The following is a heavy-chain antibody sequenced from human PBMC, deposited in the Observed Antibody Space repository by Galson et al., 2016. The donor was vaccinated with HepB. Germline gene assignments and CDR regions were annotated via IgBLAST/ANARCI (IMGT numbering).Heavy chain of an antibody. D-gene: IGHD3-9*01. CDR3: ARMSYDILTGSLYYYGMDV. V-gene: IGHV1-69*13. Sequence: SVKVSCKAPGGSFSSYGISWVRQAPGQGLEWMGGIIPIIGTTKYAQKFQDRVTITADESTNTAYMEVSRLRSEDTAVYFCARMSYDILTGSLYYYGMDVWGQGTTVTVPS. CDR1: GGSFSSYG. CDR2: IIPIIGTT. J-gene: IGHJ6*02.